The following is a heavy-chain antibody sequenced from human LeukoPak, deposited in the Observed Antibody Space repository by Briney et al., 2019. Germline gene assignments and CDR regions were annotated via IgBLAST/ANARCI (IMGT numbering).Heavy chain of an antibody. CDR1: GVTVSSNY. J-gene: IGHJ4*02. CDR2: IYGGGNI. Sequence: GGSLRLSCAASGVTVSSNYMNWVRQAPGKGLEWGSGIYGGGNIYYADSVKGRFTISRDNSKHTLYLQMNSLRAEDTAVYYCARGAGYNYPYYFASWGQGTLVTVSS. V-gene: IGHV3-53*01. D-gene: IGHD5-24*01. CDR3: ARGAGYNYPYYFAS.